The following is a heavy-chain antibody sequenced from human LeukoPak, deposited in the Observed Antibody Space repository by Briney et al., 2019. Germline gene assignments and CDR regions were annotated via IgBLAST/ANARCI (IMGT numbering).Heavy chain of an antibody. CDR1: GFTFSSYG. CDR2: IRYDGSNK. D-gene: IGHD2-2*01. Sequence: PGGSLRLSCAASGFTFSSYGMHWVRQAPGKGLEWVAFIRYDGSNKYYADSVKGRFTISRDNSKNTLYLQMNSLRAEDTAVYYCAKEVLGYCSSTSCPPGYMDVWGKGTTVTVSS. V-gene: IGHV3-30*02. J-gene: IGHJ6*03. CDR3: AKEVLGYCSSTSCPPGYMDV.